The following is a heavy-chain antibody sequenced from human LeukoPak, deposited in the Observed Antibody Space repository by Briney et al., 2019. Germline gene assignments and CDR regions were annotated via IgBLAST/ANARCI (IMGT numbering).Heavy chain of an antibody. Sequence: SETLSLTCTVSGGSISNYYWSWIRQSPGKGLEWIGYIYYSGSTNYNPSLKSRVTISVDTSKNQFSLKLSSVTAADTALYYCARCGTAFDIWGQGTMVTVSS. CDR2: IYYSGST. J-gene: IGHJ3*02. CDR1: GGSISNYY. CDR3: ARCGTAFDI. V-gene: IGHV4-59*08. D-gene: IGHD1-1*01.